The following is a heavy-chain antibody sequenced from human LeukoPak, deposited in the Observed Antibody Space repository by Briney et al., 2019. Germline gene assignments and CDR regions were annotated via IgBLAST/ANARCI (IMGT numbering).Heavy chain of an antibody. V-gene: IGHV3-48*01. CDR1: RFTFSSYS. D-gene: IGHD3-10*01. Sequence: GGSLKLFCEASRFTFSSYSMNWVRQAPGKGLEWVSYISFSSATIHYADSVKGRFTVSRDNAKNSLYLQMNSLRAEDTALYYCARDTHYYGSGSPAFDIWGQGTMVTVSS. CDR3: ARDTHYYGSGSPAFDI. CDR2: ISFSSATI. J-gene: IGHJ3*02.